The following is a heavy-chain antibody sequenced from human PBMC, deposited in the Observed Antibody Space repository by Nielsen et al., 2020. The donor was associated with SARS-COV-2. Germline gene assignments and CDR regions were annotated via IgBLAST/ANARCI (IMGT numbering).Heavy chain of an antibody. CDR3: ARVGDSWAFEI. J-gene: IGHJ3*02. CDR1: GGSISSHSYY. CDR2: IYTSGST. Sequence: SETLSLTRTVSGGSISSHSYYWSWIRQPAGKGLEWIGRIYTSGSTNYNPSLKSRVTISVDTSKNQFSLKLSSVTAADTAVYYCARVGDSWAFEIWGQGTKVTVSS. V-gene: IGHV4-61*02. D-gene: IGHD3-16*01.